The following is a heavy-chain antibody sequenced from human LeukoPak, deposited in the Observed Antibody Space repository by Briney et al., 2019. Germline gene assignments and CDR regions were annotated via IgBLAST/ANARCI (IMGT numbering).Heavy chain of an antibody. CDR1: GFTFSSYS. J-gene: IGHJ1*01. CDR2: ISSSSSYI. D-gene: IGHD2-2*01. CDR3: ARDDIVVVPAAASAEYFQH. V-gene: IGHV3-21*01. Sequence: GGSLRLSCAASGFTFSSYSMNWVRQAPGKGLEWVSSISSSSSYIYYADSVKGRITISRDNAKNSLYLQMNSLRAEDTAVYYCARDDIVVVPAAASAEYFQHWGQGTLVTVSS.